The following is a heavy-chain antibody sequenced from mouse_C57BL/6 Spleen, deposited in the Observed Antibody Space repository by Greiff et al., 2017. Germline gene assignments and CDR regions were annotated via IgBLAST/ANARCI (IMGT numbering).Heavy chain of an antibody. CDR1: GYSITSGYD. D-gene: IGHD2-5*01. CDR3: ARGDYSNSFAY. CDR2: ISYSGST. V-gene: IGHV3-1*01. J-gene: IGHJ3*01. Sequence: EVQRVESGPGMVKPSQSLSLTCTVTGYSITSGYDWHWIRHFPGNKLEWMGYISYSGSTNYNPSLKSRISITHDKSKNHFFLKLNSVTTEDTATYYCARGDYSNSFAYWGQGTLVTVSA.